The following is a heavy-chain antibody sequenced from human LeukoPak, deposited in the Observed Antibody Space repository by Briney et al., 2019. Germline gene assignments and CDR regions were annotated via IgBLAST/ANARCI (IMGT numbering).Heavy chain of an antibody. D-gene: IGHD1-1*01. J-gene: IGHJ5*02. CDR1: GGSISSYY. V-gene: IGHV4-59*01. Sequence: PSETLSLTCTVSGGSISSYYWSWIRQPPGKGLEWIGYIYYSGSTNYSPSLKGRVTISVDTSKNQFSLKLSSVTAADTAVYYCARQTGGWFDPWGQGTLVTVSS. CDR3: ARQTGGWFDP. CDR2: IYYSGST.